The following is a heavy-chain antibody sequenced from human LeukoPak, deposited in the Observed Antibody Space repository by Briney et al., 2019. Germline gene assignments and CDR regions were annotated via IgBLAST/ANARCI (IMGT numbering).Heavy chain of an antibody. CDR2: INAGNGDT. CDR3: VRGTVTRGSSWSNLFDY. Sequence: ASVKVSCTASGYTFTYYTIHWVRQAPGQGLEWMGWINAGNGDTKYSQNFQGRVTITRDTSASTSYMELSSLRSEDTAVYYCVRGTVTRGSSWSNLFDYWGQGTLVTVSS. J-gene: IGHJ4*02. V-gene: IGHV1-3*01. CDR1: GYTFTYYT. D-gene: IGHD6-13*01.